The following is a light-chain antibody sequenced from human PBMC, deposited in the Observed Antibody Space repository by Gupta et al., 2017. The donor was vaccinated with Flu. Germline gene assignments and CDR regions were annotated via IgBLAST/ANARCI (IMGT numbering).Light chain of an antibody. CDR3: GAWDSNLRLYL. Sequence: QSLLTQSPSVSAAPGQRVTITCFWSASSIETNSVSWYQQVPGTAPKLLIYNNDQRPSGIPDRFSGSKSGTSATLGITGLQTGDEADYYCGAWDSNLRLYLFGTGAKVTVL. J-gene: IGLJ1*01. V-gene: IGLV1-51*01. CDR2: NND. CDR1: ASSIETNS.